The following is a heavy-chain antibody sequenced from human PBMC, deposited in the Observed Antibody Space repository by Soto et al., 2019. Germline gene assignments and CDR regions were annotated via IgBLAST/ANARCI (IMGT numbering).Heavy chain of an antibody. V-gene: IGHV1-69*01. CDR3: EREGLHCAQNAFDI. J-gene: IGHJ3*02. CDR1: GGTFSSYA. Sequence: QVQLVQSGAEVKKPGSSVKVSCKASGGTFSSYAFSWVRQAPGLGLEWMGGIISIFGSANYAEKFQGRVTITADESTSTDYMEQISVRYEDTAVYYCEREGLHCAQNAFDIWGQGTMVTVSS. D-gene: IGHD4-4*01. CDR2: IISIFGSA.